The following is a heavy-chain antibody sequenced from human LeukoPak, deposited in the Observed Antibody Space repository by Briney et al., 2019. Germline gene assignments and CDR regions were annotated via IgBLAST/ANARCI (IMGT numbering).Heavy chain of an antibody. CDR3: ARVTGSIDY. CDR2: INLNSGNT. D-gene: IGHD1-26*01. Sequence: ASVKVSCKASGYTFTSYDINWVRQATGQGLEWMGWINLNSGNTGYAQNFQGRLTVTRDTSINTAYMELSTLRSEDTAIYYWARVTGSIDYWGQGTLVTVSS. CDR1: GYTFTSYD. V-gene: IGHV1-8*01. J-gene: IGHJ4*02.